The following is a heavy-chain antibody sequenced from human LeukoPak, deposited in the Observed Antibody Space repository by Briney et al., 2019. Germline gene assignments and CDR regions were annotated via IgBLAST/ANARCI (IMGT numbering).Heavy chain of an antibody. CDR3: AKVTVVVPAAMGDGFDY. V-gene: IGHV3-23*01. J-gene: IGHJ4*02. CDR1: GFLFISYA. CDR2: ISGIGGST. Sequence: RGVTLRLLCAASGFLFISYAMRWVRQAPGKGRVWVSGISGIGGSTNYAGSVKGRFTISRDNSKNTLYLQMNSLRAEDTAVYYCAKVTVVVPAAMGDGFDYWGQGTLVTVSS. D-gene: IGHD2-2*01.